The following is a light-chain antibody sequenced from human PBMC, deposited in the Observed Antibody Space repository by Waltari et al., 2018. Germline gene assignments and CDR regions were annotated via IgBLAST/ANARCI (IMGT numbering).Light chain of an antibody. V-gene: IGLV2-14*03. Sequence: QSALTQPTSVSGSPGQSITTSCTGTSSDVGRYHYVSWYQQHPGKSPKLMIYDVSNRPSGVSNRCSGSKSGNTASLTISGLQAEDEADYYCSSYTSSSTVVFGGGTKLTVL. CDR2: DVS. J-gene: IGLJ2*01. CDR3: SSYTSSSTVV. CDR1: SSDVGRYHY.